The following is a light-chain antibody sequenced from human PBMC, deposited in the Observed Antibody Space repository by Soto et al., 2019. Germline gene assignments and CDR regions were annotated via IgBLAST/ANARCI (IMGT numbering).Light chain of an antibody. CDR1: QSVSSN. V-gene: IGKV3-15*01. CDR3: QQSYNFPRT. Sequence: EIVITPSPAPLSVSPGERATLSCRASQSVSSNLAWYQQKPGQAPRLLIYGASTRATGIPARFSGRGSGTEFTLTISGLQPEDSASYCCQQSYNFPRTFGQGTKVDIK. CDR2: GAS. J-gene: IGKJ1*01.